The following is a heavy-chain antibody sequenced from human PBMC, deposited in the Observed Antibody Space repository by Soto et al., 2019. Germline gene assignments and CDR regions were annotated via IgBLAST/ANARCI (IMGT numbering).Heavy chain of an antibody. CDR2: ISYGGRT. CDR3: ARMAGHCSGGSCHRPDY. J-gene: IGHJ4*02. V-gene: IGHV4-38-2*01. CDR1: GGSFSGYY. Sequence: ASETVSLTCAVYGGSFSGYYWGWSRLPPGRGLEWLGSISYGGRTYFNPSRLSRSTKSVGTTKNQLSVKLSSLTAADTAVYYCARMAGHCSGGSCHRPDYWGQQLLVTVSS. D-gene: IGHD2-15*01.